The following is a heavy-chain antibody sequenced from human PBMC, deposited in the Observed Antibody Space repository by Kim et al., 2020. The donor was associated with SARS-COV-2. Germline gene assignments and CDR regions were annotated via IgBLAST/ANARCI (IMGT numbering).Heavy chain of an antibody. V-gene: IGHV1-18*04. J-gene: IGHJ6*02. D-gene: IGHD2-21*02. CDR3: ARDRAGTDLRGYYGMDV. Sequence: ASVKVSCKASGYTFTSYGISWVRQAPGQGLEWMGWISAYNGNTNYAQKLQGRVTMTTDTSTSTAYMELRSLRSDDTAVYYCARDRAGTDLRGYYGMDVWGQGTTVTVSS. CDR2: ISAYNGNT. CDR1: GYTFTSYG.